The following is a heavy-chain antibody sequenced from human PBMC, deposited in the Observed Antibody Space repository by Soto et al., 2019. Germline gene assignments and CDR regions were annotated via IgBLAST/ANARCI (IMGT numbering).Heavy chain of an antibody. V-gene: IGHV1-18*01. CDR3: ARGRYGDY. D-gene: IGHD1-1*01. Sequence: QVHLVQSGAEVKKPGASVKVSCKGSGYAFTTYGITWVRQAPGQGLERMGWISAHNGNTNYAQKLQGRVTVTRDTSTSTAYMELRSLRSDDTAVYYCARGRYGDYWGKGALVTVSS. CDR2: ISAHNGNT. CDR1: GYAFTTYG. J-gene: IGHJ4*02.